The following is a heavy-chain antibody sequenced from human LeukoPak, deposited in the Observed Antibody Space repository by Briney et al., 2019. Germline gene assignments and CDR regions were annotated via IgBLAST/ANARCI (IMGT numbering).Heavy chain of an antibody. CDR3: ASVDFWSGYYKPNYYYYYSMDV. V-gene: IGHV1-69*06. CDR1: GGTFSSYA. Sequence: SVKVSCKASGGTFSSYAISWVRQAPGQGLEWMGGIIPIFGTANYAQKFQGRVTITADKSTSTAYMELSSLRSEDTAVYYCASVDFWSGYYKPNYYYYYSMDVWGKGTTVTVSS. D-gene: IGHD3-3*01. J-gene: IGHJ6*03. CDR2: IIPIFGTA.